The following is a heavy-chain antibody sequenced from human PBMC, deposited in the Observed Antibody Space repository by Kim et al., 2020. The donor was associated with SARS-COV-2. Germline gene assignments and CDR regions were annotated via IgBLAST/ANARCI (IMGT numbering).Heavy chain of an antibody. V-gene: IGHV3-64*01. D-gene: IGHD3-3*01. CDR2: ISSNGGST. J-gene: IGHJ6*02. CDR1: GFTFSSYA. CDR3: ARDQMGFWSGFGYYYGMDD. Sequence: GGSLRLSCAASGFTFSSYAMHWVRQAPGKGLEYVSAISSNGGSTYYANSVKGRFTISRDNSKNTLYLQMGSLRAEDMAVYYCARDQMGFWSGFGYYYGMDDWGQGSTVTVSS.